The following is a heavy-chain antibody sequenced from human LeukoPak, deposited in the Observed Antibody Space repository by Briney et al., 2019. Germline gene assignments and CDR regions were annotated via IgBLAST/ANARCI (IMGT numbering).Heavy chain of an antibody. D-gene: IGHD6-13*01. CDR3: ARERYSSSYYYYYYGMDV. V-gene: IGHV3-23*01. Sequence: GSLRLSCAASGFTFSSYAMSWVRQAPGKGLEWVSAISGSGGSTYYADSVKGRFTISRDNSKNTLYLQMNSLRAEDTAVYYCARERYSSSYYYYYYGMDVWGQGTTVTVSS. J-gene: IGHJ6*02. CDR1: GFTFSSYA. CDR2: ISGSGGST.